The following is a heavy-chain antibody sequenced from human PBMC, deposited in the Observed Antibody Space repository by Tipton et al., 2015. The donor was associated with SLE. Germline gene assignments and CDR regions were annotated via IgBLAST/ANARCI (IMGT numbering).Heavy chain of an antibody. J-gene: IGHJ3*02. CDR3: ARFSVCSGGSCYSGLVRDAFDI. V-gene: IGHV6-1*01. CDR1: GDSVSSNSVA. Sequence: GLVKPSQTLSLTCVISGDSVSSNSVAWNWIRQSPSRGLEWLGRTYYRSKWYNDYAVSVKSRITISADTSKNQFSLQLSSVTAADTAVYYCARFSVCSGGSCYSGLVRDAFDIWGQGTMVTVSS. D-gene: IGHD2-15*01. CDR2: TYYRSKWYN.